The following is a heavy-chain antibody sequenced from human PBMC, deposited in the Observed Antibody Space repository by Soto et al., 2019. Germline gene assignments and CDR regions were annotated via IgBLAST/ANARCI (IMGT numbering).Heavy chain of an antibody. Sequence: GGSLRLSCAASGFTFSSYGMQWVRQAPGKGLDWVALIWNDGSNKYYADSVKGRFSISRDNSKNTLYLQMDGLRAEDTAVYYCARDMGYSSCHGFDYWGRGTLVTVSS. J-gene: IGHJ4*02. D-gene: IGHD2-21*01. V-gene: IGHV3-33*01. CDR2: IWNDGSNK. CDR1: GFTFSSYG. CDR3: ARDMGYSSCHGFDY.